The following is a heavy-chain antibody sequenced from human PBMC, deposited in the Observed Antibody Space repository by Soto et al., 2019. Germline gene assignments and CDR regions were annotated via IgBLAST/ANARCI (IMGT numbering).Heavy chain of an antibody. CDR2: ISYDGSNK. J-gene: IGHJ4*02. V-gene: IGHV3-30-3*01. Sequence: RRAAKVSISRYSMYRDRQDPGKGMEWVAVISYDGSNKYYADSVKGRFTISRDNSKNTLYLQMNSLRAEDTAVYYCARVPEWLAAAGTVLWDYWGQGTLVTVSS. D-gene: IGHD6-13*01. CDR1: KVSISRYS. CDR3: ARVPEWLAAAGTVLWDY.